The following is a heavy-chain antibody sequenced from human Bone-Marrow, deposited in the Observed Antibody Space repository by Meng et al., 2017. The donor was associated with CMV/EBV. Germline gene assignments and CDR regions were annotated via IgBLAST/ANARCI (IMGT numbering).Heavy chain of an antibody. V-gene: IGHV1-69*02. CDR1: GGTSNTYA. CDR3: TRNGFPEGGYYFDY. Sequence: QVQLLQSGAEVKKPALSVKVSCKASGGTSNTYAITWVRQAPGQGLEWMGRIIPVLGIAIYAQKFQGRVIITADKSTSTAYMELSSLRSEDTAMYYCTRNGFPEGGYYFDYWGQGTLVTVSS. D-gene: IGHD2-15*01. CDR2: IIPVLGIA. J-gene: IGHJ4*02.